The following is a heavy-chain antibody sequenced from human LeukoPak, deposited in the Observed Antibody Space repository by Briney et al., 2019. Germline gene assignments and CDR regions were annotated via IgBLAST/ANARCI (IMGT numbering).Heavy chain of an antibody. V-gene: IGHV3-30*02. CDR1: GFTFSSYS. Sequence: GGSLRLSCAASGFTFSSYSMNWVRQAPGKGLEWVAFIRYDGSNKYYADSVKGRFTISRDNSKNTLYLQMNSLRAEDTAVYYCAKDALFGYCSSTSCHREGYFQHWGQGTLVTVSS. J-gene: IGHJ1*01. CDR2: IRYDGSNK. D-gene: IGHD2-2*02. CDR3: AKDALFGYCSSTSCHREGYFQH.